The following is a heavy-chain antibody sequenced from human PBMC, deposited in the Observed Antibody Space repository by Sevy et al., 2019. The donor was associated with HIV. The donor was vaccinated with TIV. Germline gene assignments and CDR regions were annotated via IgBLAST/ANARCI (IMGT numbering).Heavy chain of an antibody. CDR1: GGSISSYY. CDR3: ARAAPIYYYYMDV. J-gene: IGHJ6*03. CDR2: IYYSGST. Sequence: SESLSLTCTVSGGSISSYYWSWIRQPPGKGLEWIGYIYYSGSTNYNPSLKSRVTISVDTSKNQFSLKLSSVTAADTAVYYCARAAPIYYYYMDVWGKGTTVTVSS. V-gene: IGHV4-59*01.